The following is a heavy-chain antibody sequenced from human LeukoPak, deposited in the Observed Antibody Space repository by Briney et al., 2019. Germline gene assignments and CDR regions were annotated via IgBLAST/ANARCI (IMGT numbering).Heavy chain of an antibody. V-gene: IGHV3-30*04. Sequence: GGSLRLSCAASGYSFNSYPMHWVRQAPGKGLEWVAVISNDGNNKYYADSVKGRFTISRDNSNNTLSLQMNGLRVEDTAVYYCARPDDSESFYRANHYWGRGTLVTVS. J-gene: IGHJ4*02. CDR2: ISNDGNNK. CDR1: GYSFNSYP. D-gene: IGHD3-10*01. CDR3: ARPDDSESFYRANHY.